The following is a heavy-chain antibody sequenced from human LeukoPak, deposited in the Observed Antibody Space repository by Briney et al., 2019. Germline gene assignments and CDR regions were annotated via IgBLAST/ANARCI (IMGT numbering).Heavy chain of an antibody. V-gene: IGHV3-21*04. D-gene: IGHD3-22*01. Sequence: PGGSLRLSCAASGFTFSSYSMNWVRQAPGKGLEWVSSISSSSSYIYYADSVKGRFTISRDNAKNSLYLQMNSLRAEDTAVYYCAGHSSGYYWFDYWGQGTLVTVSS. CDR2: ISSSSSYI. CDR1: GFTFSSYS. J-gene: IGHJ4*02. CDR3: AGHSSGYYWFDY.